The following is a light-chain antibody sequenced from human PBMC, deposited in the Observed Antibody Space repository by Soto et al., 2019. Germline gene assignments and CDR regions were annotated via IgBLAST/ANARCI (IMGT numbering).Light chain of an antibody. CDR3: QYRGIWPPGAT. V-gene: IGKV3-11*01. CDR2: DAS. CDR1: QSINNY. J-gene: IGKJ4*01. Sequence: EIVLTQSPVTLSLSPGERATLSCRASQSINNYLAWYQQKPGQPPRLLIYDASNRATAIPVRFSGRGSGTDFTLTLSSLEPEDSAVYYCQYRGIWPPGATFGGGTKVEIK.